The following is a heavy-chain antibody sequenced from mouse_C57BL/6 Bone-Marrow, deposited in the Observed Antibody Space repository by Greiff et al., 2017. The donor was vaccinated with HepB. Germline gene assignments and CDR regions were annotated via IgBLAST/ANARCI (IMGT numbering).Heavy chain of an antibody. CDR3: TTDDGYYDWYFDV. CDR2: IDPENGDT. Sequence: EVMLVESGAELVRPGASVKLSCTASGFNIKDDYMHWVKQRPEQGLEWIGWIDPENGDTEYASKFQGKATITADTSSNTAYLQLSSLTSEDTAVYYCTTDDGYYDWYFDVWGTGTTVTVSS. D-gene: IGHD2-3*01. J-gene: IGHJ1*03. V-gene: IGHV14-4*01. CDR1: GFNIKDDY.